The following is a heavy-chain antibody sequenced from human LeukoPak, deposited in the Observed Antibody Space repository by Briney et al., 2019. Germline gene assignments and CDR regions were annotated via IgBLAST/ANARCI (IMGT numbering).Heavy chain of an antibody. CDR3: ARLHPEAHLKYYFDY. D-gene: IGHD1-14*01. J-gene: IGHJ4*02. CDR2: INPNSGGT. Sequence: ASVKVSCKASGYTFTGYYMHWVRQAPGQGLEWMGWINPNSGGTNYAQKFQGRVTMTRDTSISTAYLQWSSLKASDTAMYYCARLHPEAHLKYYFDYWGQGTLVTVSS. V-gene: IGHV1-2*02. CDR1: GYTFTGYY.